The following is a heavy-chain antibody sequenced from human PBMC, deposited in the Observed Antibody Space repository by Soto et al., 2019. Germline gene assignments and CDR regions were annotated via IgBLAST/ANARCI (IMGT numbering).Heavy chain of an antibody. CDR1: EFTFSTYG. Sequence: QVQLVESGGGVVQPGRSLRLSCAASEFTFSTYGMHWVRQAPGKGLEWVAVISSDGSNTYYTDSVKGRFTISIDNSKKTLYLQMNSLRAEDTAVYYCAKSYDSSGNDAFDIWGQGTMVTVSS. CDR3: AKSYDSSGNDAFDI. J-gene: IGHJ3*02. D-gene: IGHD3-22*01. CDR2: ISSDGSNT. V-gene: IGHV3-30*18.